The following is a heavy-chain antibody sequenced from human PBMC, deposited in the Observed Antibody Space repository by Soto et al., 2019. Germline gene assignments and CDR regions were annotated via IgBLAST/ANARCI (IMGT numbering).Heavy chain of an antibody. J-gene: IGHJ4*02. CDR2: ISGSGGST. V-gene: IGHV3-23*01. D-gene: IGHD3-9*01. CDR1: GFTFSSYA. Sequence: EVQLLESGGGLVQPGGSLRLSCAASGFTFSSYARSWVRQAPGKGLEWVSAISGSGGSTYYADSVKGRFTISRDNSKNRVEGQMNRGADEDAVGDYCGKMVGGILGRCYLRCDYWGRGTRVAVSS. CDR3: GKMVGGILGRCYLRCDY.